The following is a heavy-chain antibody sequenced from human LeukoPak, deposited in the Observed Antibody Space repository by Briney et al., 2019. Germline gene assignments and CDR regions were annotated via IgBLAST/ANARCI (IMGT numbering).Heavy chain of an antibody. D-gene: IGHD6-6*01. J-gene: IGHJ4*02. Sequence: PSETLSLTCAVYGGSFSGYYWSWIRQPPGKGLEWIGYIYYSGSTYYNPSLKSRVTISVDTSKNQFSLKLSSVTAADTAVYYCARDGIGSSTPFDYWGQGTLVTVSS. CDR3: ARDGIGSSTPFDY. CDR2: IYYSGST. V-gene: IGHV4-59*12. CDR1: GGSFSGYY.